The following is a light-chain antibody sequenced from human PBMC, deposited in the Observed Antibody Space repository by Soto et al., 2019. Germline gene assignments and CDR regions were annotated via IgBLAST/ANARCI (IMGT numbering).Light chain of an antibody. CDR1: QSMSRW. J-gene: IGKJ4*02. V-gene: IGKV1-5*01. Sequence: DIQMTQSPSTLSASVGDRVTITCRASQSMSRWLAWYQQKPGKAPNLLIYDASSLEGGVPARFSGSGSGTEFTLTISSLQADDFATYYCQQDNSYPLRFGGGTKVEIK. CDR2: DAS. CDR3: QQDNSYPLR.